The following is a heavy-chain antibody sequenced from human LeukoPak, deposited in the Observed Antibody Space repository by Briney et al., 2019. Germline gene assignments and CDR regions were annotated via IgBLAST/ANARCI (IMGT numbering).Heavy chain of an antibody. D-gene: IGHD3-10*01. J-gene: IGHJ5*02. Sequence: GESLKISCKGAGYSFTSYWIGWVRQMPGKGLEWMGIIYPGDSDTRYSPSFQGQVTISADKSISTAYLQWSSLKASDTAMYYCARLHPYGSGSYPVRGNWFDPWGQGTLVTVSS. CDR1: GYSFTSYW. CDR2: IYPGDSDT. V-gene: IGHV5-51*01. CDR3: ARLHPYGSGSYPVRGNWFDP.